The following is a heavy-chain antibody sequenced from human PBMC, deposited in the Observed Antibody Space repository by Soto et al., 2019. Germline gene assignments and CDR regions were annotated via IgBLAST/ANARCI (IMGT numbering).Heavy chain of an antibody. D-gene: IGHD3-10*01. V-gene: IGHV4-4*02. CDR2: ISHSVIT. Sequence: PSETLCLTCAVSCGSITSAHWWTWVRPPPGGGLEGIGEISHSVITNYKASLKSRVTMSVEKTKVDVSLKLTSVTAADTAVYYFATLLLGRPAPWGQGPPVNFSS. J-gene: IGHJ5*02. CDR1: CGSITSAHW. CDR3: ATLLLGRPAP.